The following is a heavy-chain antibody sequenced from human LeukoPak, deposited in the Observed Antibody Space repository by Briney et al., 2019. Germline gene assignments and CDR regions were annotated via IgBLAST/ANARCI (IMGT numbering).Heavy chain of an antibody. CDR3: ATSSLIAAAGNFDY. Sequence: ASVKVSCKASGYTFTSYDINWVRQATGQGLEWMGWMNPNSGNTGYAQKFQGRVTMTRNTSISTAYMELSSLRSEDTAVYYCATSSLIAAAGNFDYWGQGTLVTVSS. CDR2: MNPNSGNT. V-gene: IGHV1-8*01. CDR1: GYTFTSYD. J-gene: IGHJ4*02. D-gene: IGHD6-13*01.